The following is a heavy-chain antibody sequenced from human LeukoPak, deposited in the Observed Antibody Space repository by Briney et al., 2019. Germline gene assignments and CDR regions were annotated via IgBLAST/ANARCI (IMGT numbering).Heavy chain of an antibody. Sequence: GSLSLSCAASGFTFNNYGMGWVRQTPGKGLEWVATIVTSGANTYHADSVKGRFTISRDNSKSTLYLQMNSLRAEDTAVYHCAKKAGDHFHFDFWGQGTLVTVSS. V-gene: IGHV3-23*01. CDR3: AKKAGDHFHFDF. CDR2: IVTSGANT. D-gene: IGHD2-21*01. CDR1: GFTFNNYG. J-gene: IGHJ4*01.